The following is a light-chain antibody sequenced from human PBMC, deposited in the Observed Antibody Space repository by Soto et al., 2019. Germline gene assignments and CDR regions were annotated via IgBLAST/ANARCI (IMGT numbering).Light chain of an antibody. V-gene: IGKV1-39*01. CDR2: ESS. Sequence: DMQLTHAPSDLSASVVEKLTSTCRASQNVRSYLNWYQQKPGKDPKLLISESSTLESGVPSKFSGDGYGTDFTLTIRSLQPEVLATYICKQYKSYSTCGRGTKVDI. J-gene: IGKJ1*01. CDR3: KQYKSYST. CDR1: QNVRSY.